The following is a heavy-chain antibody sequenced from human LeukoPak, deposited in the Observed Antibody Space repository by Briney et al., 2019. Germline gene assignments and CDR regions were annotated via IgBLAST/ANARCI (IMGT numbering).Heavy chain of an antibody. J-gene: IGHJ4*02. CDR1: GFTFSYYW. CDR3: ATETNGRHYDY. CDR2: IGPTGSDR. D-gene: IGHD1-14*01. Sequence: PGGSLRLSCAASGFTFSYYWMSWVRQAPGKGLEWVASIGPTGSDRYHADSIKGRFTISRDNANNFLYLQMNSLRAEDTAVYYCATETNGRHYDYWGQGTLLTVSS. V-gene: IGHV3-21*06.